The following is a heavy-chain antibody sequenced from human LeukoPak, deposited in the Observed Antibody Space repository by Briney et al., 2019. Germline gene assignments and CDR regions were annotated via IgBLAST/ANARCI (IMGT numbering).Heavy chain of an antibody. D-gene: IGHD6-13*01. V-gene: IGHV4-59*01. Sequence: SETLSLTCTVSGGSISSYYWSWIRQPPGKGLEWIGYIYYSGSTNYNPSLKSRVTISVDTSKNQFSLKLSSVTAADTAVYYCARLIPLAAAGITHAGGSHYYGMDVWGQGTTVTVSS. CDR1: GGSISSYY. J-gene: IGHJ6*02. CDR3: ARLIPLAAAGITHAGGSHYYGMDV. CDR2: IYYSGST.